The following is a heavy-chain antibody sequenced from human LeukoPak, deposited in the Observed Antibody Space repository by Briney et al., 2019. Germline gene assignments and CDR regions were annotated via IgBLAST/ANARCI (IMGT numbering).Heavy chain of an antibody. CDR1: GFTFGDYA. J-gene: IGHJ4*02. CDR3: TTGGGYCSGGSCYLVRSLFDY. CDR2: IRSKADGGTT. D-gene: IGHD2-15*01. V-gene: IGHV3-49*04. Sequence: GGSLRLSCTASGFTFGDYAMSWVRQAPGKGLEWVGFIRSKADGGTTDYAAPVKGRFTISRDDSKNTLYLQMNSLKTEGTAVYYCTTGGGYCSGGSCYLVRSLFDYWGQGTLVTVSS.